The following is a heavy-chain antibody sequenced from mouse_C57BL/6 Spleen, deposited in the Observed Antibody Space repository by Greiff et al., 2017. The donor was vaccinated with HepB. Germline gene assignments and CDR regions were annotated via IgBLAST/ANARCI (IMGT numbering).Heavy chain of an antibody. CDR3: ARRDYGRRYFDV. V-gene: IGHV1-55*01. J-gene: IGHJ1*03. CDR1: GYTFTSYW. CDR2: IYPGSGST. D-gene: IGHD2-4*01. Sequence: QVQLQQPGAELVKPGASVKMSCKASGYTFTSYWITWVKQRPGQGLEWIGDIYPGSGSTNYNEKFKSKATLTVDTSSSTAYMQLSSLTSEDSAVYYCARRDYGRRYFDVWGTGTTVTVSS.